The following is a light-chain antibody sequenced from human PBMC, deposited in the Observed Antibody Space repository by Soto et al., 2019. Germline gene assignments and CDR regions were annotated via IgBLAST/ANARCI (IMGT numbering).Light chain of an antibody. Sequence: QSVLTQPPSASGTPGQRVTISCSGSTSNIGNNYVYWYRQLPGTAPKLLIYNNNQRPSGVPDRFSGSESGTSASLAISGLRSEDEADYPCAAWDDSLSGYVFGTGTKVTVL. CDR3: AAWDDSLSGYV. CDR1: TSNIGNNY. V-gene: IGLV1-47*02. CDR2: NNN. J-gene: IGLJ1*01.